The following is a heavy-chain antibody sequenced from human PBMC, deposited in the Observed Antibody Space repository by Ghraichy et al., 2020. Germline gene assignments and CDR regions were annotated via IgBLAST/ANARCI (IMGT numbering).Heavy chain of an antibody. CDR2: IRYNGNT. CDR1: GYTFTNYG. V-gene: IGHV1-18*04. D-gene: IGHD3-16*01. Sequence: ASVKVSCKASGYTFTNYGITWVRQAPGQGLEWVGWIRYNGNTNYAENLPARVSMTTDISTSTAYMELRSLRSDDTAVYYCAGGINWFDPWGQGTLVTVSS. CDR3: AGGINWFDP. J-gene: IGHJ5*02.